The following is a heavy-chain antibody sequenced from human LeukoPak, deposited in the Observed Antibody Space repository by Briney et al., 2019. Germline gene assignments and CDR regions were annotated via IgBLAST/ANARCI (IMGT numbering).Heavy chain of an antibody. J-gene: IGHJ4*02. CDR2: MNTNSGNT. D-gene: IGHD3-9*01. CDR1: GYTFTSYD. Sequence: ASVKVSRKASGYTFTSYDINWVRQATGQGLEWMGWMNTNSGNTGYAQKFQGRVTMTRNTSISTAYMELSSLRSEDTAVYYCARGYYDILTGYLALWGQGTLVTVSS. CDR3: ARGYYDILTGYLAL. V-gene: IGHV1-8*01.